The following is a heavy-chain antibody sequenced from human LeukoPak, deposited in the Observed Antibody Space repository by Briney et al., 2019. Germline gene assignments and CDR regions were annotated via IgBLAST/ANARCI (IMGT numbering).Heavy chain of an antibody. CDR2: INSDGSST. CDR3: ARDVAEYYDSSGPTDAFDI. J-gene: IGHJ3*02. V-gene: IGHV3-74*01. D-gene: IGHD3-22*01. Sequence: GGSLRLSCAASGFTFSSYWMHWVRQAPGKGLVWVSRINSDGSSTSYADSVKGRFTISRDNAKNTLYLQMNSLRAEDTAVYYCARDVAEYYDSSGPTDAFDIWGQGTMVTVSS. CDR1: GFTFSSYW.